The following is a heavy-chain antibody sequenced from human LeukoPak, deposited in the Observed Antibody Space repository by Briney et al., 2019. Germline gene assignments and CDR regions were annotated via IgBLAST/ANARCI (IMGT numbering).Heavy chain of an antibody. CDR3: ARFPGADYFDY. D-gene: IGHD3-10*01. J-gene: IGHJ4*02. Sequence: GSLRLSCAASGFTFSSYGMHWVRQAPGKGLEWISYISSSGSTIYYADSVKGRFTISRDNPKNSLYLQMNSLRAEDTAVYYCARFPGADYFDYWGQGTLVTVSS. V-gene: IGHV3-48*04. CDR1: GFTFSSYG. CDR2: ISSSGSTI.